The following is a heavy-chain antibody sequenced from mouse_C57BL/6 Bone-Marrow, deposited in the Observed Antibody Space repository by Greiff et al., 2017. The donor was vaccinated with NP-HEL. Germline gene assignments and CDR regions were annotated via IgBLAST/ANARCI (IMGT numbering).Heavy chain of an antibody. CDR2: ISNGGGST. J-gene: IGHJ1*03. V-gene: IGHV5-12*01. CDR1: GFTFSDYY. Sequence: EVNVVESGGGLVQPGGSLKLSCAASGFTFSDYYMYWVRQTPEKRLEWVAYISNGGGSTYYPDTVKGRFTISRDNAKNTLYLQMSRLKSEDTAMYYCATMVKGYWYFDVWGTGTTVTVSS. D-gene: IGHD2-2*01. CDR3: ATMVKGYWYFDV.